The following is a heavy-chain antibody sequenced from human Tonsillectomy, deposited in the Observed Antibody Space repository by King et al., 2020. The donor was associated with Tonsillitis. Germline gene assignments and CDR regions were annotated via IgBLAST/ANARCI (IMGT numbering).Heavy chain of an antibody. CDR3: AHRQGGSSRWERWFDP. CDR2: IYWNDDK. D-gene: IGHD6-13*01. V-gene: IGHV2-5*01. J-gene: IGHJ5*02. CDR1: GFSLSTSGVG. Sequence: TLKESGPTLVKPTQTLTLTCTFSGFSLSTSGVGVGWIRQPPGKALEWLALIYWNDDKRYSPSLKSRLTITKDTSKNQVVLTMTNMDPVDTATYYCAHRQGGSSRWERWFDPWGQGTLVTVSS.